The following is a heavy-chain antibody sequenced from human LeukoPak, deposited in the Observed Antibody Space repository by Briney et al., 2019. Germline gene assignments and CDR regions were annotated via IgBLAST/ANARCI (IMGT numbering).Heavy chain of an antibody. CDR2: ISGSGGST. CDR3: AKAMGPYCSGGSCYYFDY. CDR1: GFTFSSYA. D-gene: IGHD2-15*01. V-gene: IGHV3-23*01. J-gene: IGHJ4*02. Sequence: GGSLRLSCAASGFTFSSYAMSWVRQAPGKGLEWVSAISGSGGSTYYADSVKGRFTISRDNSKNTLYLQMNSLRAEDTAVYYCAKAMGPYCSGGSCYYFDYWGRGTLVTVSS.